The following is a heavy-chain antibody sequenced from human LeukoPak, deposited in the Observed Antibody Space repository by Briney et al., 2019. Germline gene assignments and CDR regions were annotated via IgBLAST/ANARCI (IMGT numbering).Heavy chain of an antibody. CDR3: AAIAVADWFDP. J-gene: IGHJ5*02. V-gene: IGHV3-30*04. CDR1: GITFSSYA. CDR2: MDYDGSNK. Sequence: GRSLRLSCAASGITFSSYAMHWVRQAPGKGLEWVAFMDYDGSNKDYADSVKGRFTISRDNSKNTLYLQMDSLRPEDTAVYYCAAIAVADWFDPWGQGTLVTVSS. D-gene: IGHD6-19*01.